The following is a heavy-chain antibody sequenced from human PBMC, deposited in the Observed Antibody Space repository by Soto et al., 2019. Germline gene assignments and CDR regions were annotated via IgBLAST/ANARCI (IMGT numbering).Heavy chain of an antibody. CDR2: ISGSGGST. CDR3: AKDFSYGSGSYAGFPFDY. V-gene: IGHV3-23*01. D-gene: IGHD3-10*01. J-gene: IGHJ4*02. Sequence: GGSLRLSCAASGFTFSSYAMSWVRQAPGKGLEWVSAISGSGGSTYYADSVKGRFTISRDNSKNTLYLQMNSLRAEDTAVYYCAKDFSYGSGSYAGFPFDYWGQGTLVTVSS. CDR1: GFTFSSYA.